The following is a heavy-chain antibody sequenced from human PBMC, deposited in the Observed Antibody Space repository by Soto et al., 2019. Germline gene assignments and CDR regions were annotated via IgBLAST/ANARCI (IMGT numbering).Heavy chain of an antibody. J-gene: IGHJ3*02. CDR1: GYTFTSYG. Sequence: QVQLVQSGAEVKKPGASVKVSCKASGYTFTSYGISWVRQAPGQGLEWMGWISAYNGNTNYAQKLQGRVTMTTDTSTSTAYMELRSLRSDDTALYYCARDWPITMVRGVTTDAFDIWGQGTMVTVSS. CDR2: ISAYNGNT. V-gene: IGHV1-18*01. CDR3: ARDWPITMVRGVTTDAFDI. D-gene: IGHD3-10*01.